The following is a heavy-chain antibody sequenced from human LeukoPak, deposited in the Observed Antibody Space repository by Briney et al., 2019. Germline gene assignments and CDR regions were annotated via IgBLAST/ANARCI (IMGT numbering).Heavy chain of an antibody. J-gene: IGHJ4*02. CDR1: GFTFTDYW. V-gene: IGHV3-7*01. Sequence: GGSLRLSCAASGFTFTDYWMSWVRQAPGKGREWVANIKRDGSEKYYVDSVKGRFTISRDNAKNSLYLQMNSLRTEDTAVYYCARGRGSWYGVYFDYWGQGTLVTVSS. D-gene: IGHD6-13*01. CDR2: IKRDGSEK. CDR3: ARGRGSWYGVYFDY.